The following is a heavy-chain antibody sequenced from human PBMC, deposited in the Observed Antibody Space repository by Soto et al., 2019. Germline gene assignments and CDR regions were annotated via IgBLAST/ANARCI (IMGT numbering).Heavy chain of an antibody. Sequence: KSSETLSLTCAVYGGSFSGYYWSWIRQPPGKGLEWIGEINHSGSTNYNPSLKSRVTISVDTSKNQFSLKLSSVTAADTAVYYCARGTGVGYYYGMDVWGQGTTVTVSS. CDR2: INHSGST. CDR1: GGSFSGYY. CDR3: ARGTGVGYYYGMDV. D-gene: IGHD2-8*01. J-gene: IGHJ6*02. V-gene: IGHV4-34*01.